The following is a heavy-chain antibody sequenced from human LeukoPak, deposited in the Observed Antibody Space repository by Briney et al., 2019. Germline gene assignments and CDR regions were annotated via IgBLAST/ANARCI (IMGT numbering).Heavy chain of an antibody. D-gene: IGHD3-10*01. CDR2: IIPTIGAA. J-gene: IGHJ3*02. V-gene: IGHV1-69*05. CDR1: GGSFRSYA. CDR3: AISQELGTMDDACDS. Sequence: SVKVSCTASGGSFRSYAINWVRQAPGQGLEWGGGIIPTIGAANYAQTFEGRVTITTDESTNTAYMEMSRLRSDDTAVYYCAISQELGTMDDACDSWGQGTLVTVSS.